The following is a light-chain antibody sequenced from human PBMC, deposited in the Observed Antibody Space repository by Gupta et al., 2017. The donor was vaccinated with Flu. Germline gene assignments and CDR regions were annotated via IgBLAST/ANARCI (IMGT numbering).Light chain of an antibody. CDR2: DVT. J-gene: IGLJ1*01. V-gene: IGLV2-11*01. CDR3: SSHAGRGTWV. CDR1: SNDVGGSNR. Sequence: SAPTQPRPVSGSPGPSVTISCTGSSNDVGGSNRVSWYQQRPGKAPKLILYDVTERPPGVPGRFSGSKSGNTASLTISGRQADDEADYYCSSHAGRGTWVFGTGTTVTVL.